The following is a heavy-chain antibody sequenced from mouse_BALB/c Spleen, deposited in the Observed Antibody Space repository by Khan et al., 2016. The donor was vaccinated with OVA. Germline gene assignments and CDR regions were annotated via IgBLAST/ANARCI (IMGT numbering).Heavy chain of an antibody. CDR2: ISSSGDYI. D-gene: IGHD1-1*01. V-gene: IGHV5-9-3*01. CDR3: ARHNYGPFAY. J-gene: IGHJ3*01. Sequence: EVELVESGGDLVRPGGSLKLSCSASGFTFSTYAMSWVCQTPEKRLEWVATISSSGDYIYYPDSVKGRFTISRDTAKNTLYLQMSSLRSEDTAMYYCARHNYGPFAYWGQGTLVTVSA. CDR1: GFTFSTYA.